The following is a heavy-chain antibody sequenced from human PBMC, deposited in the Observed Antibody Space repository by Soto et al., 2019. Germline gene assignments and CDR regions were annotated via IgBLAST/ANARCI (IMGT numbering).Heavy chain of an antibody. CDR3: ARDLYTAAADPPPHHAFDI. CDR2: INPSGGST. D-gene: IGHD6-13*01. J-gene: IGHJ3*02. CDR1: GYTFTSYY. Sequence: GASVKVSCKASGYTFTSYYMHWVRQAPGQGLEWMGIINPSGGSTSYAQKFQGRVTMTRDTSTSTVYMELSSLRSEDTAVYYCARDLYTAAADPPPHHAFDIWGQGTMDTVSS. V-gene: IGHV1-46*01.